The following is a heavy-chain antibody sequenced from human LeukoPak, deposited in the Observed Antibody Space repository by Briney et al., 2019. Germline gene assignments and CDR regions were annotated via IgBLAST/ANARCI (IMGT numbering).Heavy chain of an antibody. CDR2: MNPNSGNT. CDR3: ARLPKYSRPLDY. J-gene: IGHJ4*02. V-gene: IGHV1-8*01. D-gene: IGHD6-6*01. CDR1: GYTFTSYD. Sequence: GASVKVSCKASGYTFTSYDINWVRQATGQGLEWMGWMNPNSGNTAYAQKFRGRLTMSRDTSISTAYMELSSLRSEDTAVYYCARLPKYSRPLDYWGQGTLVTVSS.